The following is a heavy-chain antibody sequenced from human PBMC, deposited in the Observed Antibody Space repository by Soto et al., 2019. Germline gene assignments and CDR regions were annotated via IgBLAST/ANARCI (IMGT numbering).Heavy chain of an antibody. D-gene: IGHD4-4*01. CDR3: ARGMTKVTTFDY. CDR2: IYHSGST. J-gene: IGHJ4*02. CDR1: GGSISSGGYS. V-gene: IGHV4-30-2*01. Sequence: SETLSLTCAVSGGSISSGGYSCSWIRQPPGKGLEWIGYIYHSGSTYYNPSLKSRVTISVDRSKNQFSLKLSSVAAADTAVYYCARGMTKVTTFDYWGQGTLVTVSS.